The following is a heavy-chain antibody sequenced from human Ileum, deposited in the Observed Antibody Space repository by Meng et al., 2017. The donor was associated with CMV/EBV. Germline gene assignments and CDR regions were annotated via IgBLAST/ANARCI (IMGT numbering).Heavy chain of an antibody. CDR3: ARIGTTSRFGAFDI. CDR2: INHSGST. V-gene: IGHV4-34*01. Sequence: GSLRLSCAVYGGSFSGYYWSWIRQPPGKGLEWIGEINHSGSTNYNPSLKSRVTISVDTSKNQFSLKLSSVTAADTAVYYCARIGTTSRFGAFDIWGQGTMVTVSS. CDR1: GGSFSGYY. D-gene: IGHD1-7*01. J-gene: IGHJ3*02.